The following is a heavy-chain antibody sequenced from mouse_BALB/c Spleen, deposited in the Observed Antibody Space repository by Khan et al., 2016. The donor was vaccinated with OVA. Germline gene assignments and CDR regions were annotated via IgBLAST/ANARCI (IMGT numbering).Heavy chain of an antibody. CDR1: GYTFTDYV. CDR2: IYPGSDST. D-gene: IGHD4-1*01. J-gene: IGHJ3*01. Sequence: QVQLQQSGPELVKPGASVKMSCKAAGYTFTDYVMNWVKQRNGQGLEWIGQIYPGSDSTYYNEKFKGKATLTADRSSSTAYMQLSNLTSEDSAVYFCERAVWDVFAYWGQGTLVTVSA. V-gene: IGHV1-77*01. CDR3: ERAVWDVFAY.